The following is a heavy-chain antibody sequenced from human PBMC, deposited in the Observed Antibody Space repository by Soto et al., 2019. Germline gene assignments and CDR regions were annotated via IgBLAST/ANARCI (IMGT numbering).Heavy chain of an antibody. J-gene: IGHJ6*02. D-gene: IGHD3-22*01. Sequence: EVQLVESGGDLVQPGRSLRLSCAASGFTFDDYAMHWVRQVPGKGLQWVSGLSWKGVTIGYAASVKGRFTISRDKAKKSLYLQMNGLRPDDTALYYCAASRAYDSSDYSGFHYGMEVWGLGTTVTVS. CDR2: LSWKGVTI. V-gene: IGHV3-9*01. CDR3: AASRAYDSSDYSGFHYGMEV. CDR1: GFTFDDYA.